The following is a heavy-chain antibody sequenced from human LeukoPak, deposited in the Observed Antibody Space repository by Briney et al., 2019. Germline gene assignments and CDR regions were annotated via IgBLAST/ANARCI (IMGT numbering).Heavy chain of an antibody. CDR2: ISSSSSYI. CDR3: ARGFQVVPAAMPDY. J-gene: IGHJ4*02. CDR1: GFTFSSYS. Sequence: GGSLRLSCAASGFTFSSYSMNWVRQAPGKGLEWVSSISSSSSYIYYADSVKGRFTISRDNAKNSLYLQMNSLRAEDTAVYYCARGFQVVPAAMPDYWGQGTLVTVSS. D-gene: IGHD2-2*01. V-gene: IGHV3-21*01.